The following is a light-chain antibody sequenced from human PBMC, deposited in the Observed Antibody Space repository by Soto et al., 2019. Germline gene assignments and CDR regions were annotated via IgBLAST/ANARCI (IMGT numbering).Light chain of an antibody. V-gene: IGLV2-8*01. Sequence: QSVLTQPPSASGSPGQSVTISCTGTSGNIGGYNYVSWYQQHPGKAPKLMIHEVSMRPSGVPDRFSGSKSGNTASLTVSGLQAEDEADYYCSSYADTHNSHVVFGGGTKLTVL. CDR3: SSYADTHNSHVV. CDR2: EVS. CDR1: SGNIGGYNY. J-gene: IGLJ2*01.